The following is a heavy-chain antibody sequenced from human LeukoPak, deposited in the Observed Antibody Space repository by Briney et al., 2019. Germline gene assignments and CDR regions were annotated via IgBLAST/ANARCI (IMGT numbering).Heavy chain of an antibody. CDR2: INHSGST. CDR3: ARGRVVAATYLDY. V-gene: IGHV4-34*01. J-gene: IGHJ4*02. Sequence: SETLSLTCAVYGGSFSGYYWSWIRQPPGKGLEWIGEINHSGSTNYNPSLKSRVTISVDTSKNQFSLKLSSVTAADTAVYYCARGRVVAATYLDYWGQGTLVTVTS. D-gene: IGHD2-15*01. CDR1: GGSFSGYY.